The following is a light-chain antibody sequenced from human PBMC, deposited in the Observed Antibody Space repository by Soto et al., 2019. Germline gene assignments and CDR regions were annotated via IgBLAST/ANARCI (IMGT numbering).Light chain of an antibody. CDR1: QSFSSY. CDR3: QQRSNWPPVIT. CDR2: DAS. V-gene: IGKV3-11*01. Sequence: EIVLTQSPATLSLSPGGRATLSCRASQSFSSYLAWYQQKPGQAPTLLIYDASKRATGIPARFSGRGSGTDFTLTISSLEPEDFAVYYCQQRSNWPPVITFGQGTRLEIK. J-gene: IGKJ5*01.